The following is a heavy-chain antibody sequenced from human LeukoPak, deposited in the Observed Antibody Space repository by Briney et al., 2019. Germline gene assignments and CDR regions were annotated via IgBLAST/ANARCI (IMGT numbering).Heavy chain of an antibody. CDR2: IYTSGST. Sequence: SETLSLTCTVSGGSISSGSYYWSWIRQPAGKGLEWIGRIYTSGSTNYNPSLKSRVTISVDTSKNQFSLKLSSVTAADTAVYYCATTTIFGVVIRWGQGTLVTVSS. V-gene: IGHV4-61*02. CDR1: GGSISSGSYY. D-gene: IGHD3-3*01. CDR3: ATTTIFGVVIR. J-gene: IGHJ4*02.